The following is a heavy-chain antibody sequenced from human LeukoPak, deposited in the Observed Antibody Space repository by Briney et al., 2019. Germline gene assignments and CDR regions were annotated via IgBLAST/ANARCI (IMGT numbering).Heavy chain of an antibody. CDR1: GGSISSYY. J-gene: IGHJ4*02. D-gene: IGHD3-3*01. CDR3: AREVSGSDYYRAYDY. Sequence: SETLSLTCTVSGGSISSYYWSWIRQPAGKGLEWVGRLSSSGTTNYNTSLKSRVTMSVDTSTNQLSLNLTSVTAADTAVYYCAREVSGSDYYRAYDYWGQGTLVTVSS. CDR2: LSSSGTT. V-gene: IGHV4-4*07.